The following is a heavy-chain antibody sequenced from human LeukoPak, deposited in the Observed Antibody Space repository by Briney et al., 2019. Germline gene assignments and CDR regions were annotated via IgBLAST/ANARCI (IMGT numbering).Heavy chain of an antibody. J-gene: IGHJ4*02. CDR1: GGSISSSSHY. CDR3: ARDTGSGYYGPFDY. D-gene: IGHD3-22*01. Sequence: SETLSLTCTVSGGSISSSSHYWGWIRRPPGKGLEWIGSIYYSGSTYYNPSLKSRVTISVDTSKNQFSLKMSSVTAADTAVYYCARDTGSGYYGPFDYWGQGTLVTVSS. CDR2: IYYSGST. V-gene: IGHV4-39*02.